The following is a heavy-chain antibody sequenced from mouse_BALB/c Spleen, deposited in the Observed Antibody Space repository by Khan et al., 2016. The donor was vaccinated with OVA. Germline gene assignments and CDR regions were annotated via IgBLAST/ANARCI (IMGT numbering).Heavy chain of an antibody. V-gene: IGHV1-63*02. D-gene: IGHD3-1*01. CDR1: GYTFTNYW. J-gene: IGHJ2*01. CDR3: ERRGAARATWDYFDY. CDR2: TYPGGGYT. Sequence: VELVESGAELVRPGTSVKMSCKVAGYTFTNYWIGWGKQRPGHGLVWIGDTYPGGGYTNYNEKFKGKATLTADTSSSTAYMQLSELTSEDSDISYCERRGAARATWDYFDYWGQGTTLTVSS.